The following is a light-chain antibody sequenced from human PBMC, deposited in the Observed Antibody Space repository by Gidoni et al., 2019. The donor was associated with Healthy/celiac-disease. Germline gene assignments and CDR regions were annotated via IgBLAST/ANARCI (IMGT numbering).Light chain of an antibody. CDR3: SSYTSSSTLTV. V-gene: IGLV2-14*01. Sequence: QSALTQPASVSRSPGQSLTISCTGTSSDGGGYNYVSWYQQQPGKAPKLMIYEVSNRPSGVSTRFSGSKSGNTASLTISGLQAEDEADYYCSSYTSSSTLTVFGGGTKLTVL. J-gene: IGLJ3*02. CDR1: SSDGGGYNY. CDR2: EVS.